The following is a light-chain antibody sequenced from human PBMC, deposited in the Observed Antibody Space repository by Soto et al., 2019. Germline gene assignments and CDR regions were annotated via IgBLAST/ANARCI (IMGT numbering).Light chain of an antibody. CDR3: AAWDDSLNVLV. CDR1: SSNIGSKS. CDR2: SNN. Sequence: QSMLTQPPSVSGTPGQRVNMSCSGSSSNIGSKSVSWYQHLPQTAPKLLINSNNQRPSGVPGRFSGSKSGTSASLAISGLQSDDETQYYCAAWDDSLNVLVFGGGTKVTVL. V-gene: IGLV1-44*01. J-gene: IGLJ2*01.